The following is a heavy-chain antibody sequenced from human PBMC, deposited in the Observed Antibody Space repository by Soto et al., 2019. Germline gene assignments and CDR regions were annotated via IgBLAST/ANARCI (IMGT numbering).Heavy chain of an antibody. CDR3: ATVATNSYNWLDP. D-gene: IGHD5-12*01. V-gene: IGHV3-33*03. Sequence: PAGSLRLSCAASGFTFSSYGMQWVLQAPGKGLVWVAVIWYDGTNKNYADSVKGRFTISRDNAKNTVYLQMNSLRAEDTAVYYCATVATNSYNWLDPWGQGTLVTVS. CDR1: GFTFSSYG. CDR2: IWYDGTNK. J-gene: IGHJ5*02.